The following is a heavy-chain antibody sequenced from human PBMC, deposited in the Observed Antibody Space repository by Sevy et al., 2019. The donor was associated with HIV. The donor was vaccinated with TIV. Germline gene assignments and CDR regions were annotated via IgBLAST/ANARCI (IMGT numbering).Heavy chain of an antibody. V-gene: IGHV3-13*01. CDR1: GFSFSGSD. Sequence: GGSLRLSCAGYGFSFSGSDMHWVRQPTGKGLEWISSIGTLGDTFYADSVKGRFTISRDNAKSSSYLEMSSLRVGDTALYYCVRGLQTHCDRTACPLDHWGQRTLVTVSS. D-gene: IGHD2-21*01. CDR2: IGTLGDT. J-gene: IGHJ5*02. CDR3: VRGLQTHCDRTACPLDH.